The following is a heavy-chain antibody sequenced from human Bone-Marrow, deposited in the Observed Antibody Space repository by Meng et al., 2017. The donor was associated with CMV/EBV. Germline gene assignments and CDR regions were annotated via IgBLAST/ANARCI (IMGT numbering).Heavy chain of an antibody. J-gene: IGHJ3*01. V-gene: IGHV3-53*01. D-gene: IGHD6-19*01. Sequence: GGSLRLSCAASGFTVSSNYMSWVRQAPGKGLEWVSVIYSGGSTYYADSVKGRFTISRDNAKNSLYLQMNSLRAEDTAVYYCARGGHSSGWYPPWGQGTMVTVSS. CDR3: ARGGHSSGWYPP. CDR2: IYSGGST. CDR1: GFTVSSNY.